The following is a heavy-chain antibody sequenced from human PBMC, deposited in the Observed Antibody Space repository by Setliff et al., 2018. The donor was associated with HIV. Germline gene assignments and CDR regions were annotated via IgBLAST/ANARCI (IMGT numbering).Heavy chain of an antibody. Sequence: GGSLRLSCAASGFTFSSYAMSWVRQVPGKGLEWVSGIDGNGDIRGYADSVRGRFTISRDTAKTSLYLEMNSLRVEDTALYYCTRDYRTSNWFDPWDHGTLVTVSS. V-gene: IGHV3-20*04. D-gene: IGHD3-16*02. CDR3: TRDYRTSNWFDP. CDR2: IDGNGDIR. J-gene: IGHJ5*02. CDR1: GFTFSSYA.